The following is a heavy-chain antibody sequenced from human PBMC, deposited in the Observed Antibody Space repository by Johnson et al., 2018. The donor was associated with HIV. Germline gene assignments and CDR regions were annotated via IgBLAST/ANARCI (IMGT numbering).Heavy chain of an antibody. Sequence: QEKLVESGGGLVQPGRSLILSCAASGFTFNDYAMHWVRQAPGKGLEWVAFIRYDGSNKYYADSVKGRFTISRDNSKNTLFLQMDGLRTEETGVFYCAKAYCPGWNVFNIWAKGQWSPSLQ. D-gene: IGHD2-15*01. CDR2: IRYDGSNK. CDR1: GFTFNDYA. J-gene: IGHJ3*02. CDR3: AKAYCPGWNVFNI. V-gene: IGHV3-30*02.